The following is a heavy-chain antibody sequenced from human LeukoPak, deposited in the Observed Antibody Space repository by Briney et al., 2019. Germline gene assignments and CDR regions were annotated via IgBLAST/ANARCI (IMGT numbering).Heavy chain of an antibody. Sequence: GGSLRLSCAASGFTFSDTWMTWVRQAPGKGLEWVSYISSSGSTIYYADSVKGRFTISRDNAKNSLYLQMNSLRAEDTAVYYCAELGITMIGGVWGKGTTVTISS. CDR2: ISSSGSTI. V-gene: IGHV3-11*04. D-gene: IGHD3-10*02. CDR1: GFTFSDTW. CDR3: AELGITMIGGV. J-gene: IGHJ6*04.